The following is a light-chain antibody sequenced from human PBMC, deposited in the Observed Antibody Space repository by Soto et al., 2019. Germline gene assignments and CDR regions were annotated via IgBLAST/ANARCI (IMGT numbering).Light chain of an antibody. V-gene: IGLV2-8*01. CDR2: EVF. J-gene: IGLJ2*01. CDR1: SGDIGDYNY. Sequence: QSALTQPPSASGSPGQSLTISCTGSSGDIGDYNYVSWYHQHPGKVPKLIIYEVFKRPSGVPDRFSGFKSGTTASLTVSGLQAEDEGDYYCSSYADSNSVIFGGGTKLTVL. CDR3: SSYADSNSVI.